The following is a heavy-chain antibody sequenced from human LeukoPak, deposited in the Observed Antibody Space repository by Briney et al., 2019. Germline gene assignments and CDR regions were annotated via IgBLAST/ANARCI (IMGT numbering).Heavy chain of an antibody. V-gene: IGHV3-21*01. CDR1: GFTFSSYS. D-gene: IGHD2-21*02. CDR2: ISSSSSYI. J-gene: IGHJ5*02. Sequence: PGGSLRLSCAASGFTFSSYSMNWVRQAPGKGLEWVSSISSSSSYIYYADSVKGRFTISRDNAKNSLYLQMNSLRAEDTAVYYCASAPTADTNWFDPWGQGTLVTVSS. CDR3: ASAPTADTNWFDP.